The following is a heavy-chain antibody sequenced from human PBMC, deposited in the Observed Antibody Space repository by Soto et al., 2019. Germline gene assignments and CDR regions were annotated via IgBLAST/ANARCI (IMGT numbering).Heavy chain of an antibody. CDR1: GYTFTSYY. D-gene: IGHD2-15*01. CDR2: INPRGST. J-gene: IGHJ4*02. CDR3: ARVYCSGGGCYSIDY. V-gene: IGHV1-46*03. Sequence: QVQLVQSGAEVKKPGASVKVSCKASGYTFTSYYLHWVRQAPGQGLAWMGIINPRGSTTYAQKFQGRLTMTRDTSTSTVYMELSSLRSEDTAVYYCARVYCSGGGCYSIDYWGQETLVTVSS.